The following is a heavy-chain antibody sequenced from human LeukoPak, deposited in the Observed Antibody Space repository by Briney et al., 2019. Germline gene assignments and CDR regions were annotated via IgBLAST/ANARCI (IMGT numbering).Heavy chain of an antibody. CDR2: IWYDGSNK. CDR1: GFTFSSYG. Sequence: GGSLRLSCAASGFTFSSYGMHWVRQAPGKGLEWVAVIWYDGSNKYYADSVKGRFTISRDNSKNTLYLQMNNLRAEDTAVYYCARAPYDSSGYHFDYWGQGTLVTVSS. V-gene: IGHV3-33*01. J-gene: IGHJ4*02. D-gene: IGHD3-22*01. CDR3: ARAPYDSSGYHFDY.